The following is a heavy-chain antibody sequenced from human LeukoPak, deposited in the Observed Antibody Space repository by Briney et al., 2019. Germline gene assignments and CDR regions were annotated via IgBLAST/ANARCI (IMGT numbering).Heavy chain of an antibody. Sequence: SEFTXSSYGMSWVRQAPGKGLEWVSSISGSGGSTYYADSVKGRFTISRDNSKNTLYLQMNSLTSEDTAVYHXAKSTXTTVAPRDSFDIWGQGTMVTVSS. CDR2: ISGSGGST. CDR3: AKSTXTTVAPRDSFDI. J-gene: IGHJ3*02. D-gene: IGHD4-23*01. CDR1: EFTXSSYG. V-gene: IGHV3-23*01.